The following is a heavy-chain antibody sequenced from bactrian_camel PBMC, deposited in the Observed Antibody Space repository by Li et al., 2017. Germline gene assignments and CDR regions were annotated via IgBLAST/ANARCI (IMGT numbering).Heavy chain of an antibody. D-gene: IGHD3*01. CDR1: VYTYNRNC. CDR3: AVGGTAVCRITTAQPLLDRLLASPHNY. V-gene: IGHV3S6*01. J-gene: IGHJ4*01. CDR2: IYVGLGDI. Sequence: HVQLVESGGGSVQAGGSLRLSCSTSVYTYNRNCVAWFRQAPGKQREGVASIYVGLGDIYYAASLMGRFTISQDSSKKTIYLQMDNLMPEDTAVYHCAVGGTAVCRITTAQPLLDRLLASPHNYWGGGTQVTVS.